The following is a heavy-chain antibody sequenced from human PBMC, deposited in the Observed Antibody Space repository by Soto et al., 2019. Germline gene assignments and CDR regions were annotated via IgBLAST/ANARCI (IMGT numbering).Heavy chain of an antibody. CDR2: IYPSDSRV. V-gene: IGHV5-51*01. CDR1: GYTFSTYW. D-gene: IGHD3-10*01. Sequence: PGESLKISCKSSGYTFSTYWIVWVRQMPGKGLEWMGIIYPSDSRVNYNPSVQGQVTLSADKSLSTTYLQWSSLKASDTAIYFCERGNVANYLEPWGQGTQVTVSS. CDR3: ERGNVANYLEP. J-gene: IGHJ5*02.